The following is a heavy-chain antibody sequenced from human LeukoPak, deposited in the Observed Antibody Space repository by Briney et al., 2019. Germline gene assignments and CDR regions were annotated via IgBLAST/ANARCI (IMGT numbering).Heavy chain of an antibody. J-gene: IGHJ5*02. CDR2: ISGSGAST. CDR3: AYYCSVMRSFDP. Sequence: PGGSLRLLCASSRCTHNSCDMRGVPQAPWKGLEGVSGISGSGASTYYADSVRGRFTISRDNSKNTPYLQMNSLRAEGTSVDYGAYYCSVMRSFDPWGQGTLVTVSS. CDR1: RCTHNSCD. D-gene: IGHD3-10*01. V-gene: IGHV3-23*01.